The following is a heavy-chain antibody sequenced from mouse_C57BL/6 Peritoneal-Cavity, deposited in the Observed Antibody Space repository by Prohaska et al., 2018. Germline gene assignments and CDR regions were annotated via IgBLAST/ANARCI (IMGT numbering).Heavy chain of an antibody. V-gene: IGHV3-6*01. CDR1: GYSITSGYY. Sequence: DVQLQESGPGLVKPSQSLSLTCSVTGYSITSGYYWNWIRQFPGKKLEWMGYISYDGSNNYNPSLKNRISITRDTSKNQFFLMLNSVTTEDTATYYCARERDVYAMDYWGQGTSVTVSS. CDR3: ARERDVYAMDY. CDR2: ISYDGSN. J-gene: IGHJ4*01.